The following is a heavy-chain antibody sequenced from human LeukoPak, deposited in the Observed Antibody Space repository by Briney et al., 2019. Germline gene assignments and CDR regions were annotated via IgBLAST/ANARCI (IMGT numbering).Heavy chain of an antibody. D-gene: IGHD5-12*01. Sequence: SETLSITCAVYGGSFSGYYWSWIRQPPGKGLEWIGEINHSGSTNYNPSLKSRVTISVDTSKNQFSLKLSSVTAADTAVYYCARERAARVATYYYYGMDVWGKGTTVTVSS. V-gene: IGHV4-34*01. J-gene: IGHJ6*04. CDR3: ARERAARVATYYYYGMDV. CDR2: INHSGST. CDR1: GGSFSGYY.